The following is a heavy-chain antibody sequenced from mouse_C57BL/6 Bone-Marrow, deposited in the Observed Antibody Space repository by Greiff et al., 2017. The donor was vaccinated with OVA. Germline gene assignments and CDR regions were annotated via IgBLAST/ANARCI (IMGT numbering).Heavy chain of an antibody. D-gene: IGHD1-1*01. Sequence: VQLQQPGAELVKPGASVKMSCKASGYTFTSYWITWVKQRPGQGLEWIGDIYPGSGSTNYNEKFKSKATLTVDTSSSTAYMQLSSLTSEDSAVYYCARGLYYGSSYEGAMDYWGQGTSVTVSS. CDR1: GYTFTSYW. V-gene: IGHV1-55*01. J-gene: IGHJ4*01. CDR3: ARGLYYGSSYEGAMDY. CDR2: IYPGSGST.